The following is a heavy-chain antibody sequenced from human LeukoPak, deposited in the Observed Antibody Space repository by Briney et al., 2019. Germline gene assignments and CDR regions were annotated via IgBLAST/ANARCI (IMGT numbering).Heavy chain of an antibody. CDR2: IHHSGNI. CDR3: ARDRGGLDAFDI. Sequence: SETLSLTCSVSGVSVNTTYFWGWIRQSPGQGLEWIGNIHHSGNIYYNVSLKSRVTISVHTSNNQFSLNLNSVTAADTAVYYCARDRGGLDAFDIWGQGTMVTVSS. D-gene: IGHD3-10*01. V-gene: IGHV4-38-2*02. J-gene: IGHJ3*02. CDR1: GVSVNTTYF.